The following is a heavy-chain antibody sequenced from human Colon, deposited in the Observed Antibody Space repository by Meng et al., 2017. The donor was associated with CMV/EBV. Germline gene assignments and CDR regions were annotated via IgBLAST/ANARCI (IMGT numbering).Heavy chain of an antibody. CDR3: GRDLSGERDH. CDR2: IDNYGTIT. D-gene: IGHD1-26*01. J-gene: IGHJ4*02. V-gene: IGHV3-74*01. Sequence: EVELVEYGGGFVQPVGSPGLACAGSGFIFSNYWMHWVRQVPGGGLLWVSRIDNYGTITSYADSVKGRFTISRDNAKNTLYLQIDSLRVDDSAVYYCGRDLSGERDHWGQGTLVTVSS. CDR1: GFIFSNYW.